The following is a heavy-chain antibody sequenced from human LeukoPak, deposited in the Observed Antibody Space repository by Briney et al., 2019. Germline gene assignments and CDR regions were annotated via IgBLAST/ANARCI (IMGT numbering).Heavy chain of an antibody. Sequence: GGSLRLSCAASGFTFSSYGMHWVRQAPGKELEWVAVIWYDGSNKYYADSVKGRFTISRDNSKDTLYLQMNSLRAEDTAVYYCAVDYGDYESAFDIWGQGTMVTVSS. V-gene: IGHV3-33*01. CDR1: GFTFSSYG. J-gene: IGHJ3*02. CDR3: AVDYGDYESAFDI. D-gene: IGHD4-17*01. CDR2: IWYDGSNK.